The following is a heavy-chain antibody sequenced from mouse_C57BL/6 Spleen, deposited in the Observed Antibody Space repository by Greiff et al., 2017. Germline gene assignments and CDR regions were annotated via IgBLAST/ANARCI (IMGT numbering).Heavy chain of an antibody. Sequence: EVKLQESGAELVRPGASVKLSCTASGFNIKDYYMHWVKQRPEQGLEWIGRIDPEDGDTEYAPKFQGKATMTADTSSNTAYLQLSSLTSDDTAVYYCTTGRPSHYYGSSTYYFDYWGQGTTLTVSS. CDR2: IDPEDGDT. J-gene: IGHJ2*01. CDR1: GFNIKDYY. V-gene: IGHV14-1*01. D-gene: IGHD1-1*01. CDR3: TTGRPSHYYGSSTYYFDY.